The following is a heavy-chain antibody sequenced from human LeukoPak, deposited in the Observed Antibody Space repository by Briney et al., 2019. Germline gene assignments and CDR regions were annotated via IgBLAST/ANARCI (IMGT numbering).Heavy chain of an antibody. CDR3: AKEFYDILTGSQGHFGY. D-gene: IGHD3-9*01. V-gene: IGHV3-23*01. CDR2: ISGSGGST. J-gene: IGHJ4*02. Sequence: PGGSLRLSCAASGFTFSNYAMSWVRQAPGKGLEWVSAISGSGGSTYYADSVKGRFTISRDNSKNTLYLQMNSLRAEDTAVYYCAKEFYDILTGSQGHFGYWGQGTLVTVSS. CDR1: GFTFSNYA.